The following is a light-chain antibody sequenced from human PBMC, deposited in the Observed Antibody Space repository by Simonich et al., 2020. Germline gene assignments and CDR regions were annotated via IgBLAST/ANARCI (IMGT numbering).Light chain of an antibody. CDR1: SSDVGGYNS. V-gene: IGLV2-14*04. CDR3: SSYTSSSTWV. J-gene: IGLJ3*02. Sequence: GSPGQSITISCTGTSSDVGGYNSVSWYQPHPGTSPKLMISDVSKRPSGVSNRFSGSKSGNTASLTISGLQAEDEADYYCSSYTSSSTWVFGGGTKLTVL. CDR2: DVS.